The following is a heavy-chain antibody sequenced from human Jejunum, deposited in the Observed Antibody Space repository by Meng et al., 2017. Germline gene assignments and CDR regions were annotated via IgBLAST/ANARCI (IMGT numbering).Heavy chain of an antibody. Sequence: QVTFVQSGADVKKPGAPVRVACKATGYTLTRYTIHWVRQAPGQGLEWMGWINGGNGVTKSSQNFQDRVTITRDTSTNTAYMELSGLRSEDTAVYYCARVVIIVSGYYFDYWGQGTLVTVSS. V-gene: IGHV1-3*01. J-gene: IGHJ4*02. CDR2: INGGNGVT. CDR3: ARVVIIVSGYYFDY. CDR1: GYTLTRYT. D-gene: IGHD3-16*02.